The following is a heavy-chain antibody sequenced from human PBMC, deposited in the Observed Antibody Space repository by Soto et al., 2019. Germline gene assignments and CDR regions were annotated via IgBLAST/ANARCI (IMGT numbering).Heavy chain of an antibody. CDR2: ISPKSGGT. Sequence: PGPQVKVSCKASGYSFIDYYIHWVGQAPGQGFEWMGRISPKSGGTNYAQKFEGRVTMTWDTSLNTAYMELSSLISDDTAVYYCARPPGYISDWYYFDLWGQGTLVTVSS. CDR1: GYSFIDYY. J-gene: IGHJ4*02. D-gene: IGHD3-9*01. V-gene: IGHV1-2*02. CDR3: ARPPGYISDWYYFDL.